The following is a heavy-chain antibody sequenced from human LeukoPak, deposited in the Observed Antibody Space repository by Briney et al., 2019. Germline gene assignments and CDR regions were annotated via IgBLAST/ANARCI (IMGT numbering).Heavy chain of an antibody. CDR1: GFTFSNYG. CDR3: AKATSGNEDVSEAGGGWFDP. D-gene: IGHD2-2*01. Sequence: GRSLRLSCTTSGFTFSNYGMHWVRQAPGKGLEWVAVISFDGSNKFYSDSVKGRFTISRDNSKNTLRLQMESLRPDDTGVYYCAKATSGNEDVSEAGGGWFDPWGQGTLVTVSS. CDR2: ISFDGSNK. J-gene: IGHJ5*02. V-gene: IGHV3-30*18.